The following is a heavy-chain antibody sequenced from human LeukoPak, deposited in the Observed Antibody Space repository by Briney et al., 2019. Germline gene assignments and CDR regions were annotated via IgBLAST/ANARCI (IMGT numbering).Heavy chain of an antibody. V-gene: IGHV4-39*07. CDR3: ARHGFPWGFGELLYRSGNWFDP. J-gene: IGHJ5*02. CDR1: GGSISSSGYY. D-gene: IGHD3-10*01. Sequence: RTSETLSLTCPVSGGSISSSGYYWGWLRQPPGKGLEWFGSIYYSGSTYYNPSLKSRVTISVDTSKNQFSLKLSSVTAADTAVYYCARHGFPWGFGELLYRSGNWFDPWGQGTLVTVSS. CDR2: IYYSGST.